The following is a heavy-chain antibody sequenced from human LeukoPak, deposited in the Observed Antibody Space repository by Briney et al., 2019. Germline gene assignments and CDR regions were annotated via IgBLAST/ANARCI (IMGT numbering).Heavy chain of an antibody. J-gene: IGHJ4*02. V-gene: IGHV3-21*01. CDR3: AREILAPGKTHDY. Sequence: GGSLRLSCAASRFTFSSYSMNWVRQAPGKGLEWVSSISSSGSYIYYADSVKGRFTISRDNAKNTLFLQINSLRAEDTAVYYCAREILAPGKTHDYWGQGTLVTVSS. CDR1: RFTFSSYS. CDR2: ISSSGSYI.